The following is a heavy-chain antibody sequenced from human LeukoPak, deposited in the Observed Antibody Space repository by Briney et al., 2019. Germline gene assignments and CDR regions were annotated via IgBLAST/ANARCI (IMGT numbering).Heavy chain of an antibody. CDR3: ARESSIDYDFWSGYFDGGGAFDI. Sequence: PGGSLRLSCAASGLTFSSYEMNWVRQAPGKGLEWVSYISSSGSTIYYADSVKGRFTISRDNAKNSLYLQMNSLRAEDTAVYYCARESSIDYDFWSGYFDGGGAFDIWGQGTMVTVSS. CDR2: ISSSGSTI. CDR1: GLTFSSYE. J-gene: IGHJ3*02. D-gene: IGHD3-3*01. V-gene: IGHV3-48*03.